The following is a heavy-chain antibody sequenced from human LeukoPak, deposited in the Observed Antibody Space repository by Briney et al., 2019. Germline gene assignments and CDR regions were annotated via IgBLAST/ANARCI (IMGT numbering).Heavy chain of an antibody. J-gene: IGHJ6*03. V-gene: IGHV4-59*01. CDR2: IYYSGST. D-gene: IGHD3-9*01. CDR3: ARDVSHYDFLTGYRPFGYYYYMDV. CDR1: GGSISSYY. Sequence: SETLSLTCTVSGGSISSYYWSWIRQPPGKGLEWIGYIYYSGSTNYNPSLKSRVTISVDTSKNQFSLKLSSVTAADTAVYYCARDVSHYDFLTGYRPFGYYYYMDVWGKGTTVTVSS.